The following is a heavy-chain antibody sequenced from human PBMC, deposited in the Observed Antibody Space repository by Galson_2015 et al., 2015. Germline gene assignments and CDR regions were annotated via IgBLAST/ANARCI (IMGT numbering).Heavy chain of an antibody. CDR2: IYYNGNT. CDR3: ARGVTVTKGGIDS. Sequence: SETLSLTCTVSGGSINGYYWSWFRQPPGEGLEWVGFIYYNGNTNYNPSVQSRVTISTDTSKSQFSLNLSSVTAADTAVYYCARGVTVTKGGIDSWGQGTLGSVSS. D-gene: IGHD4-17*01. J-gene: IGHJ4*02. V-gene: IGHV4-59*01. CDR1: GGSINGYY.